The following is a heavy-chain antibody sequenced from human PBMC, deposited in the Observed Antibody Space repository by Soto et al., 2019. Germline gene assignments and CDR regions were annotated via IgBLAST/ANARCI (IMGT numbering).Heavy chain of an antibody. CDR2: IYYSGST. V-gene: IGHV4-30-4*01. J-gene: IGHJ4*02. CDR1: GVSISIGDYY. CDR3: DREGLYNYTEY. D-gene: IGHD5-18*01. Sequence: PSGTXSLTCTVSGVSISIGDYYWSWIRQPPGKGMEWIGYIYYSGSTFYNPSLKSRVSISLDTSKSQFSLKLNSVTAADKAVHYCDREGLYNYTEYWGQGTLVTVSS.